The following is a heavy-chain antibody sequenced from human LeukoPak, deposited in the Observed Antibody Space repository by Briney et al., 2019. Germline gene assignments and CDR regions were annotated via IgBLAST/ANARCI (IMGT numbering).Heavy chain of an antibody. D-gene: IGHD1-7*01. J-gene: IGHJ4*02. CDR1: GFTFSSYA. Sequence: GGSLRLSCAASGFTFSSYAMSWVRRAPGKGLEWVSVISGTGTNTYYADSVKGRFTISRDNAKNTLFLQMNSLRDEDTAVYYCAKDERNWNYNLASQTYDWGQGTLVTVSS. V-gene: IGHV3-23*01. CDR3: AKDERNWNYNLASQTYD. CDR2: ISGTGTNT.